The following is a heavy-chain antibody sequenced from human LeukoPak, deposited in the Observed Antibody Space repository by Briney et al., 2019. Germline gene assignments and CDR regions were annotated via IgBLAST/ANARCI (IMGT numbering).Heavy chain of an antibody. CDR2: INSDGSTT. D-gene: IGHD5-24*01. V-gene: IGHV3-74*01. CDR1: GFTFSNYW. J-gene: IGHJ4*02. CDR3: ARSRVEMATSLLDS. Sequence: PGGSLRLSCAASGFTFSNYWMHSVRQAPGKGLVWVSRINSDGSTTTYADSVKGRFTISRANANNTLYLQMISLRAEDTSVYCCARSRVEMATSLLDSWGQGSLVTVSS.